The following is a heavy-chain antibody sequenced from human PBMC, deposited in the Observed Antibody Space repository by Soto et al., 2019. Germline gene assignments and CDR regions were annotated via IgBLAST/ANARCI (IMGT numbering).Heavy chain of an antibody. Sequence: PSETLSLTCTVSGGSISRTTYYWGWIRQPPGKGLEWIGSIYYSGSTYYNPSLKSRITISVDASKNQFSLKLSSVTAADTAMYYCARHGMGYSSSWYDYWGQGTLVTVS. D-gene: IGHD6-13*01. CDR2: IYYSGST. V-gene: IGHV4-39*01. J-gene: IGHJ4*02. CDR1: GGSISRTTYY. CDR3: ARHGMGYSSSWYDY.